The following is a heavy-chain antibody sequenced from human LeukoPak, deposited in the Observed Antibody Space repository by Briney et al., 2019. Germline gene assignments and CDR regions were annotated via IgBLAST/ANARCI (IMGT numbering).Heavy chain of an antibody. Sequence: ASVKVSCKASGYTFTGYYMHWVRQAPGQGLEWMGWINPNSGGTNYAPKFQGRVTMTKATSISTSHLELSRLRSDDTAVYYLARVDSFGYYGWGHGVTVS. CDR1: GYTFTGYY. CDR2: INPNSGGT. CDR3: ARVDSFGYYG. D-gene: IGHD5-12*01. J-gene: IGHJ6*01. V-gene: IGHV1-2*02.